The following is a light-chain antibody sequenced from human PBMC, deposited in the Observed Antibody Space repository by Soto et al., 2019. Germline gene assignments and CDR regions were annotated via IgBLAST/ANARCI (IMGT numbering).Light chain of an antibody. CDR2: SNI. CDR1: SSNIGSNT. V-gene: IGLV1-44*01. CDR3: AAWADSLNGTV. J-gene: IGLJ2*01. Sequence: QSVLTQPPSASGTPGQRVTISCSGSSSNIGSNTVNWYQQLPGTPPKLLIYSNIQRPSGVPDRFSGSKSGTSASLAISGLPSEDEADYYCAAWADSLNGTVFGGGTKLTVL.